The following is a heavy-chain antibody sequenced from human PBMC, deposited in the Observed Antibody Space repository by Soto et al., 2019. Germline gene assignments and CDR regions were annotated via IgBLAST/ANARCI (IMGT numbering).Heavy chain of an antibody. D-gene: IGHD6-13*01. J-gene: IGHJ1*01. CDR2: INHGGSA. V-gene: IGHV4-34*01. CDR1: GGSLSGYY. CDR3: ARYSSSWSKYVQH. Sequence: VQLQQWGAGLLKTSETLSLTCAVYGGSLSGYYWSWIRQTPGKRLEWVGDINHGGSANYNPSLKSRVTFSLDPSKNQFSLKLSSVIAAATAVYYCARYSSSWSKYVQHWGRCTLVTVSS.